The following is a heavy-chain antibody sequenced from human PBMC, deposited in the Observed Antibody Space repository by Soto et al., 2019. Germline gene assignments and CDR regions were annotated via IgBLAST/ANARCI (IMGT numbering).Heavy chain of an antibody. V-gene: IGHV4-34*01. CDR1: GGSFSSYS. CDR3: VRGARPGTQIVVTAATSDYFDY. D-gene: IGHD2-21*02. CDR2: IKDRGTT. J-gene: IGHJ4*02. Sequence: PXGTLSLTCAVYGGSFSSYSWTWIRQPPGQGLEWIGEIKDRGTTNYNPSLKSRVTISVDTSKNQVSLKLRSVTAADTAVYYCVRGARPGTQIVVTAATSDYFDYWGQGNVVTVSS.